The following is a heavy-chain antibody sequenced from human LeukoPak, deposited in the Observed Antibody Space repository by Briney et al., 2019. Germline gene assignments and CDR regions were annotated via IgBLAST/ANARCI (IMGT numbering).Heavy chain of an antibody. J-gene: IGHJ4*02. D-gene: IGHD6-13*01. Sequence: GGSLRLACAASGFTFSSYWMSWVRQAPGKGLEWVSGINWNGGSTGYANSVKGRLTISRDNAKNSLYLQMNSLRAKDTALYYCARDHPLIAAAGSFDYWGQGTLVTVSS. CDR3: ARDHPLIAAAGSFDY. CDR1: GFTFSSYW. V-gene: IGHV3-20*04. CDR2: INWNGGST.